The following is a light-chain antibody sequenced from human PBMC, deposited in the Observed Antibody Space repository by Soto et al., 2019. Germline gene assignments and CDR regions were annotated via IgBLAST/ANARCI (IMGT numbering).Light chain of an antibody. CDR1: SSNVGKNF. CDR2: DNQ. J-gene: IGLJ2*01. Sequence: QAVLTQPPSVSAAPGQKVSISCSGSSSNVGKNFVSWYQHVPGKAPKLLIYDNQKRPSGIPDRFTASKSGTLATLDITGLQIGDEADNFGGKWDRTLILGFFFGGGP. CDR3: GKWDRTLILGFF. V-gene: IGLV1-51*01.